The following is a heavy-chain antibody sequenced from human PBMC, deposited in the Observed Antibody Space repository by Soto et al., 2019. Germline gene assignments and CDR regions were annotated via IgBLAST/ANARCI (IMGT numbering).Heavy chain of an antibody. CDR3: ASLGGDYGDYVGLDY. D-gene: IGHD4-17*01. CDR2: IYYSGST. Sequence: SETLSLTCTVSGGSISSGGYYWSWIRQHPGKGLEWIGYIYYSGSTYYNPSLKSRVTISVDTSKNQFSLKLSSVTAADTAVYYCASLGGDYGDYVGLDYWGQGTLVTVSS. J-gene: IGHJ4*02. V-gene: IGHV4-31*03. CDR1: GGSISSGGYY.